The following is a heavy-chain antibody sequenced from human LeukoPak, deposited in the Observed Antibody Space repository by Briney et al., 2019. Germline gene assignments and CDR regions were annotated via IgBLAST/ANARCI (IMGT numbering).Heavy chain of an antibody. J-gene: IGHJ4*02. V-gene: IGHV3-11*01. CDR2: ITTSASPI. Sequence: ISYITTSASPIFYADSVKGRFTISRDNANNSLYLQMNSLRVEDTAVYYCVRARGVTTNVDYWGQGTLVTVSS. CDR3: VRARGVTTNVDY. D-gene: IGHD4-17*01.